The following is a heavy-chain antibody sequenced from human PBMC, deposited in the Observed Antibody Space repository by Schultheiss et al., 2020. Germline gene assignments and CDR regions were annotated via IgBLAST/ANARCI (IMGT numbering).Heavy chain of an antibody. CDR2: ISDSGGST. CDR3: ARGHHDMLTGYYNDYYMDV. D-gene: IGHD3-9*01. Sequence: GGSLRLSCADSGLTFGSYAMSWLRQAPGKGMEWVSTISDSGGSTYSADSVKGRFTISRDNSRNTLYLQMNSLRAEDTAVYYCARGHHDMLTGYYNDYYMDVWGKGTTVTVSS. J-gene: IGHJ6*03. V-gene: IGHV3-23*01. CDR1: GLTFGSYA.